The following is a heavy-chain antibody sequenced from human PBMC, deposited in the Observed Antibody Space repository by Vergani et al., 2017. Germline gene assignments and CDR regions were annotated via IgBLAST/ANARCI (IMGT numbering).Heavy chain of an antibody. J-gene: IGHJ4*02. CDR3: AKTGVVPAANDY. D-gene: IGHD2-2*01. CDR1: GFTFSSYW. CDR2: IYSGGSST. Sequence: EVQLVESGGGLVQPGGSLRLSCAASGFTFSSYWMHWVRQAPGKGLVWVSVIYSGGSSTYYADSVKGRFTISRDNSKNTLYLQMNSLRAEDTAVYYCAKTGVVPAANDYWGQGTLVTVSS. V-gene: IGHV3-23*03.